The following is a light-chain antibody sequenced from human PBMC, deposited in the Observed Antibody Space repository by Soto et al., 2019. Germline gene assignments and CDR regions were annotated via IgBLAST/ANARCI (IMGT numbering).Light chain of an antibody. J-gene: IGLJ2*01. Sequence: QSVLTQPASVSGSPGQPITISCTGTSSDVGAYNYVSWYQQHPGKAPRVLIYEVTNRPSGVSSRFSGSKSGNTASLTISGLQTDDEADYYCTSYTRSSTWIFGGGTQLTVL. CDR2: EVT. V-gene: IGLV2-14*01. CDR3: TSYTRSSTWI. CDR1: SSDVGAYNY.